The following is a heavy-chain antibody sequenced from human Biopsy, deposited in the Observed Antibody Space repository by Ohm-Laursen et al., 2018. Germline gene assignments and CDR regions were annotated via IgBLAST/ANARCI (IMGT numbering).Heavy chain of an antibody. D-gene: IGHD1-26*01. Sequence: SLRLFCAASGFSFSDNYMDWVRQAPGKGLEWVGRIRDKANSYTTDYAASVKGRFTISRDDSKNSLYLQMNSLKAEDTAVYYCARDGIVGARFNAFDIWGQGTMVTVSS. CDR2: IRDKANSYTT. CDR3: ARDGIVGARFNAFDI. CDR1: GFSFSDNY. J-gene: IGHJ3*02. V-gene: IGHV3-72*01.